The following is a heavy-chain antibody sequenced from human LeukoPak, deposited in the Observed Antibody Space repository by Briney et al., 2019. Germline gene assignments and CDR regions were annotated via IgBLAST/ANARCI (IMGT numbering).Heavy chain of an antibody. D-gene: IGHD1-1*01. CDR3: VRDGTGYPPFDL. J-gene: IGHJ5*02. CDR1: RFTLSDHW. V-gene: IGHV3-74*01. Sequence: GGSLRLSCAASRFTLSDHWMNWVRQPPGKGLLWVSHINVDGSDTDYADSVKGRFTISRDNARNTLYLQMDSLRVEDTAVYYCVRDGTGYPPFDLWGQGNLVTVSS. CDR2: INVDGSDT.